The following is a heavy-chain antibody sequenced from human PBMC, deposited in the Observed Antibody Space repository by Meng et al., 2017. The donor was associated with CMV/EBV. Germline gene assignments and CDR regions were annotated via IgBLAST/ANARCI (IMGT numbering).Heavy chain of an antibody. V-gene: IGHV1-69*05. Sequence: SVKVSCKASGGTFSSYAISWVRQAPGQGLEWMGGIIPIFGTANYAQKFQGRVTITTDESTSTAYMELSSLRSEDTAVYYCARGGPVYYGSGSYPPGGDYWGQGTLVTVSS. J-gene: IGHJ4*02. D-gene: IGHD3-10*01. CDR2: IIPIFGTA. CDR3: ARGGPVYYGSGSYPPGGDY. CDR1: GGTFSSYA.